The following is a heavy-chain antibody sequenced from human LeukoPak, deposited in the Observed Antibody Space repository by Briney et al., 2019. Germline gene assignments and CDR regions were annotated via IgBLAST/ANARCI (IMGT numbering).Heavy chain of an antibody. J-gene: IGHJ4*02. D-gene: IGHD1-26*01. CDR3: ARRGATTSGGYFDY. CDR2: IASDGSST. V-gene: IGHV3-74*01. CDR1: GFTFSSYW. Sequence: PGGSLRLSCAASGFTFSSYWMNWVRQAPGKGLVWVSRIASDGSSTTYADSVKGRFTISRDNSKNTLYLQMNSLRAEDTAVYYCARRGATTSGGYFDYWGQGTLVTVSS.